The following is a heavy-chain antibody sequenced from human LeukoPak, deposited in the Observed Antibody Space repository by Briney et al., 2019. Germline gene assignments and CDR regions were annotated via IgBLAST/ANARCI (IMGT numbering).Heavy chain of an antibody. V-gene: IGHV3-53*01. CDR1: GFTVSSNY. CDR3: AREGLHTYYYDSSGYYLDY. J-gene: IGHJ4*02. Sequence: PGGSLRLSCAASGFTVSSNYMSWVRQAPGKGLEWVSVIYSGGSTYYADSVKGRFTISRDNSKNTLYLQMNSLRAEDTAVYYCAREGLHTYYYDSSGYYLDYWGQGILVTVSS. D-gene: IGHD3-22*01. CDR2: IYSGGST.